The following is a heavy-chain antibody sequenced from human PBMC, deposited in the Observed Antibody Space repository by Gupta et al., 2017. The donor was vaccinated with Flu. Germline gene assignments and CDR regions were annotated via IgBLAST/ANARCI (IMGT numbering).Heavy chain of an antibody. D-gene: IGHD3-9*01. V-gene: IGHV3-23*01. J-gene: IGHJ4*02. CDR3: ANPRYRDF. CDR1: GFMFSDYA. CDR2: IGGSGSGT. Sequence: EVQLLESGGRLVQPGGSLRLSCAASGFMFSDYAMSWVRQAPGKGLEWVSGIGGSGSGTGYADTVKGRFTISRDNSKKTLYLQMKSLRVEDTALYYCANPRYRDFWGQGTLVTVSS.